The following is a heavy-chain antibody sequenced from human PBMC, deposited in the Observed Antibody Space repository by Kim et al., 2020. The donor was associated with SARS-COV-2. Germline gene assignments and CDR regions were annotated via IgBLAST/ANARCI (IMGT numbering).Heavy chain of an antibody. D-gene: IGHD3-10*01. CDR1: GFTFSSYA. CDR2: ISGSGGST. J-gene: IGHJ6*02. Sequence: GGSLRLSCAASGFTFSSYAMSWVRQAPGKGLEWVSAISGSGGSTYYADSVKGRFTISRDNSKNTLYLQMNSLRAEDTAVYYCAKDTTGYGSGSHYYYGMDVWGQGTTVTVSS. V-gene: IGHV3-23*01. CDR3: AKDTTGYGSGSHYYYGMDV.